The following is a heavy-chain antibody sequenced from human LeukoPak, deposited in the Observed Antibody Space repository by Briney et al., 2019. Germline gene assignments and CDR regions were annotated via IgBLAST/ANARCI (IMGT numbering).Heavy chain of an antibody. CDR3: ARLRGSSGWYLGL. CDR1: GGSISSYY. J-gene: IGHJ4*02. V-gene: IGHV4-4*09. Sequence: PSETLSLTCTVSGGSISSYYGSWIRQPPGKGLEWIGYIYTTGSGNYNPSLKSRVTISVDTSKNQFSLKLNSVTAADTAVYYCARLRGSSGWYLGLWGQGTLVTVSS. CDR2: IYTTGSG. D-gene: IGHD6-19*01.